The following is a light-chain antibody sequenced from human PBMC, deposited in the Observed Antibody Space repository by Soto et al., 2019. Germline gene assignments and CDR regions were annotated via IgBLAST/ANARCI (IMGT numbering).Light chain of an antibody. V-gene: IGKV3-20*01. J-gene: IGKJ1*01. Sequence: EIVLTQSPGTLSLSPGERATLSCRASQSVSGSAFLSWYQQKPGQAPRLLIYAAASRATGIPDRFSGSGSGTDFILTIISLEPEDFAVYYCQLYGSSPQWTFGQGPKVEIK. CDR3: QLYGSSPQWT. CDR1: QSVSGSAF. CDR2: AAA.